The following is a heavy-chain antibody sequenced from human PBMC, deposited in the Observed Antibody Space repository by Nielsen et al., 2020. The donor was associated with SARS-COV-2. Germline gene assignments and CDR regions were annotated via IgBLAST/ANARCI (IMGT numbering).Heavy chain of an antibody. V-gene: IGHV2-70*11. Sequence: SGPTLVKPTQTLTLTCTFSGFSLSTSGMCVSWIRQPPGKALEWLARIDWDDDKYYSTSLKTRLTISKDTSKNQVVLTMTNMDPVDTATYFCARTPGYYYGSGRGWFDPWGQGTLVTVSS. CDR3: ARTPGYYYGSGRGWFDP. CDR1: GFSLSTSGMC. D-gene: IGHD3-10*01. CDR2: IDWDDDK. J-gene: IGHJ5*02.